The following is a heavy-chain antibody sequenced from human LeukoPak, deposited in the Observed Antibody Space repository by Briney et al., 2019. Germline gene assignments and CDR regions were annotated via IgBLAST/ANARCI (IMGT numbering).Heavy chain of an antibody. V-gene: IGHV4-34*01. CDR3: ARRADWGYNYYYYYMDV. Sequence: PSETLSLTCAVYGGSFSGYYWSWIRQPPGKGLEWIGEISHSGSTNYNPSLKSRVTISVDASKNQFSLKLSSVTAADTAVYYCARRADWGYNYYYYYMDVWGKGTTVTVSS. CDR1: GGSFSGYY. D-gene: IGHD7-27*01. CDR2: ISHSGST. J-gene: IGHJ6*03.